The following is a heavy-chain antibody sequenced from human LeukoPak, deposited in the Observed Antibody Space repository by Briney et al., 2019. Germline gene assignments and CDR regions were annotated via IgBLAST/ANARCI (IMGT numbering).Heavy chain of an antibody. V-gene: IGHV3-74*01. J-gene: IGHJ4*02. CDR1: GFTFSSYA. CDR3: ARGRPHGNDY. Sequence: GGSLRLSCAASGFTFSSYAMNWVRQAPGKGLVWVSRIASDGSSTTYADSVKGRFSISRDNAKNTLYLQMNSLRVEDTAVYYCARGRPHGNDYWGQGTLVTVSS. CDR2: IASDGSST. D-gene: IGHD4-23*01.